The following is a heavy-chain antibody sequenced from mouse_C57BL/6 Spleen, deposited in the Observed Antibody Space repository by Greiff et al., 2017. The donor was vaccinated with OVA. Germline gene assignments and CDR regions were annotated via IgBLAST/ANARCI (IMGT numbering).Heavy chain of an antibody. CDR1: GYSITSGYY. J-gene: IGHJ4*01. V-gene: IGHV3-6*01. CDR2: ISYDGSN. D-gene: IGHD1-1*01. CDR3: ARDPGYYGSSYDYYAMDY. Sequence: DVKLQESGPGLVKPSQSLSLTCSVTGYSITSGYYWNWIRQFPGNKLEWMGYISYDGSNNYNPSLKNRISITRDTSKNQFFLKLNSVTTEDTATYYCARDPGYYGSSYDYYAMDYWGQGTSVTVSS.